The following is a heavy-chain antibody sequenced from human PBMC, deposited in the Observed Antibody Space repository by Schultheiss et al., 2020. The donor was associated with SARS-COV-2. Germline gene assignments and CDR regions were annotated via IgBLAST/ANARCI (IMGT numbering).Heavy chain of an antibody. CDR3: ARAVWSGTYALFDH. Sequence: ASVKVSCKASGYTFTGYYMHWVRQAPGQGLEWMGWINPDSGGSNCPQKFQGRVTMTRDTSISTVYMHLSGLRSDDTAVYHCARAVWSGTYALFDHWGQGALVTVSS. D-gene: IGHD1-26*01. J-gene: IGHJ4*02. CDR2: INPDSGGS. V-gene: IGHV1-2*02. CDR1: GYTFTGYY.